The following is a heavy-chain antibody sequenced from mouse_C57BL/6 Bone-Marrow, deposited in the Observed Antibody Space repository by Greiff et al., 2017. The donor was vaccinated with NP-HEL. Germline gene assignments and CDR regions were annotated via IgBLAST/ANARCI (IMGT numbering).Heavy chain of an antibody. Sequence: EVQLQESGPGLVKPSQSLSLTCSVTGYSITSGYYWNWIRQFPGNKLEWMGYISYDGSNNYNPSLKNRISITRDTSKNQFFLKLNSVTTEDTATYYCARHYYGSSYLYWYFDVWGTGTTVTVSS. CDR2: ISYDGSN. J-gene: IGHJ1*03. V-gene: IGHV3-6*01. CDR3: ARHYYGSSYLYWYFDV. D-gene: IGHD1-1*01. CDR1: GYSITSGYY.